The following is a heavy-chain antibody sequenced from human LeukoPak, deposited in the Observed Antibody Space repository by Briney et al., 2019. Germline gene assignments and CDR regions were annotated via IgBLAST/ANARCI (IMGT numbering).Heavy chain of an antibody. CDR1: GFTFSSYE. Sequence: GGSLRLSCAASGFTFSSYEMNWVRQAPGKGLEWVSCISSSGTTIYYTDSVKGRFTISRDNSKNTLYLQMNSLRAEDAAVYYCAKDRRPTYYSDSSGYYFRDAFDIWGQGTMVTVSS. CDR3: AKDRRPTYYSDSSGYYFRDAFDI. V-gene: IGHV3-48*03. J-gene: IGHJ3*02. D-gene: IGHD3-22*01. CDR2: ISSSGTTI.